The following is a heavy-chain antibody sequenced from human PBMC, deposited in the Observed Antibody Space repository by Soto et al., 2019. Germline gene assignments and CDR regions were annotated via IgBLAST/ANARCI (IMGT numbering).Heavy chain of an antibody. D-gene: IGHD3-10*01. CDR3: ARGVGFGDEYYHMDL. J-gene: IGHJ6*02. V-gene: IGHV4-61*01. CDR2: IYYSRSA. Sequence: SETPSLTCTVSGGSVSNISDYWSWVRQPPGKGLEWIGYIYYSRSADYNPSLGSRVTISLATSKNQFSLKLNSVNTADTAVYYCARGVGFGDEYYHMDLWGQGTTVTVSS. CDR1: GGSVSNISDY.